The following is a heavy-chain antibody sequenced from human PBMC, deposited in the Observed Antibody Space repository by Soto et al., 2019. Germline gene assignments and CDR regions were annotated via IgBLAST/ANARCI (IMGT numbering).Heavy chain of an antibody. J-gene: IGHJ4*02. CDR1: GFTFGSYG. Sequence: EVQLVESGGGLVQPGGSLRLSCAASGFTFGSYGMNWVRQAPGKGLEWVSYISSSSTTIHYADSAKGRFTVSRDNAKNLLELQMNSLRDEDTAVYYGARDEGWLQRFDNWGQGTLVTVSS. D-gene: IGHD5-12*01. CDR2: ISSSSTTI. CDR3: ARDEGWLQRFDN. V-gene: IGHV3-48*02.